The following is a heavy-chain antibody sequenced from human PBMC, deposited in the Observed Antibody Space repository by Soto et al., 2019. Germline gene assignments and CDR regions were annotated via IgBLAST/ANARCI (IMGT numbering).Heavy chain of an antibody. CDR2: VYYTGTT. CDR3: ARDLAAVPRAFDY. CDR1: GGSISSYF. D-gene: IGHD6-13*01. Sequence: PSETLSLTCTVSGGSISSYFYIWVRQPPGKGLEWIGSVYYTGTTDYNPSLKSRVTISVDTSKTQLSLNLRSVTAADTAVYYCARDLAAVPRAFDYWGRGTLVTVSS. V-gene: IGHV4-59*01. J-gene: IGHJ4*02.